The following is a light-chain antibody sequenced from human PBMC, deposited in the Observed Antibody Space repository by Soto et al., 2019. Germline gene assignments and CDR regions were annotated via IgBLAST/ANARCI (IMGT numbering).Light chain of an antibody. J-gene: IGKJ2*01. Sequence: EIGMTQSAATLSVSPGERVALSCRASESLSTYLAWYQQKPGQAPRLLIYGASTKATGIPARFSGSGSATDFTLTISSLQSEDFAVYYCQSYNDWPFTFGQGTKVDIK. CDR1: ESLSTY. CDR3: QSYNDWPFT. CDR2: GAS. V-gene: IGKV3-15*01.